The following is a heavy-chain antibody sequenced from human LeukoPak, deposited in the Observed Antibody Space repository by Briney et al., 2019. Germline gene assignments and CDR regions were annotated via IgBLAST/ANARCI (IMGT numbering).Heavy chain of an antibody. CDR3: ARDIFSSGPGFDY. Sequence: PGGSLRLSCAASGFTFSSYAMHWVRQAPGKGLEWVAVISYDGSNKYYADSVKGRFTISRDNSKNTLYLQMNSLRAEDTAVYYCARDIFSSGPGFDYWGQGTLVTVSS. CDR1: GFTFSSYA. J-gene: IGHJ4*02. V-gene: IGHV3-30-3*01. D-gene: IGHD6-19*01. CDR2: ISYDGSNK.